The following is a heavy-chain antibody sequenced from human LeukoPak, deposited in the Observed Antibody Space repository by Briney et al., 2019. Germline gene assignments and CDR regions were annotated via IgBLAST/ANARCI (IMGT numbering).Heavy chain of an antibody. CDR1: GYTFTSYD. Sequence: ASVKVSCKASGYTFTSYDINWVRQATGQGLEWMGWMNPNSGNTGYAQKFQGRVTITRNTSISTAYMELSSLRSEDTAVYYCAGRGQHLNDAFDIWGQGTMVTVSS. CDR3: AGRGQHLNDAFDI. CDR2: MNPNSGNT. V-gene: IGHV1-8*01. D-gene: IGHD6-13*01. J-gene: IGHJ3*02.